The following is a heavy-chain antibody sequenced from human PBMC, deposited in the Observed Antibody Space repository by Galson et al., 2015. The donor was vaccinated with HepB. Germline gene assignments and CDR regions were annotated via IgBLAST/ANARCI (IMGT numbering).Heavy chain of an antibody. V-gene: IGHV6-1*01. CDR2: TYYRYKWYN. Sequence: CAISGDSVSSNSAAWNWIRQSSSRGLEWLGRTYYRYKWYNEYAVSVKSRIDINPDTSKNKFSLRLDSATHEDTAIYYCATRYYDTWGQGTLVTVSS. J-gene: IGHJ4*02. CDR3: ATRYYDT. CDR1: GDSVSSNSAA.